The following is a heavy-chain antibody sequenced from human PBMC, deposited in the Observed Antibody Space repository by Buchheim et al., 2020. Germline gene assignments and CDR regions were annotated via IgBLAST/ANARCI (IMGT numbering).Heavy chain of an antibody. V-gene: IGHV3-30-3*01. Sequence: QVQLVESGGGVVQPGGSLRLSCAASGFTFSSYALHWVRQAPGKGLGWVAVISYDGSNKYYADSVKGRFTFPRDNSKTTLYLQMNSLRAEDTAVYYCARSGGNSPSFDYWGQGTL. CDR2: ISYDGSNK. J-gene: IGHJ4*02. D-gene: IGHD4-23*01. CDR1: GFTFSSYA. CDR3: ARSGGNSPSFDY.